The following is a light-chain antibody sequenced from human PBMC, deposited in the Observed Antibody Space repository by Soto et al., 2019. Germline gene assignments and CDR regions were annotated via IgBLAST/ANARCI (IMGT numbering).Light chain of an antibody. J-gene: IGKJ1*01. CDR2: DAS. CDR1: QNIRSD. V-gene: IGKV3-15*01. Sequence: EIVISQSPATLSMSPGKRATLSCRASQNIRSDLAWYQQTPGQAPRLLIYDASTRATGIPDRFSGSGSGTEFTLTISSLQSEDFAVYCSQHYNNWPPRTFGQGPKVDIK. CDR3: QHYNNWPPRT.